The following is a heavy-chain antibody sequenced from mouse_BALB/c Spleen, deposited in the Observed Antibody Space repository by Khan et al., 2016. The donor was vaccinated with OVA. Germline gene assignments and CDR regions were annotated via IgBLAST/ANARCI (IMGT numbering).Heavy chain of an antibody. CDR3: SKGGYYDNSLFDY. D-gene: IGHD1-1*01. CDR2: IYPGSGNT. V-gene: IGHV1-84*02. J-gene: IGHJ2*01. CDR1: GFTFTDYY. Sequence: VQLQESGPELVKPGASVKISCKASGFTFTDYYIHWVKQKPGQGLEWIGWIYPGSGNTKYNEKFKGMATLTVETSSSTAYMQLSSLTSEDTAVYFCSKGGYYDNSLFDYWGQGTTLTVSS.